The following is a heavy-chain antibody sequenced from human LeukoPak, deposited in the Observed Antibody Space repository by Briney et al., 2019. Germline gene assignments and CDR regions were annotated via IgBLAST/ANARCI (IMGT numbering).Heavy chain of an antibody. J-gene: IGHJ6*03. D-gene: IGHD5-18*01. CDR3: ARGRYSYGPQNYDYMDV. CDR2: IYTSGST. Sequence: SETLPLTCTVSGVSISSYYWTWIRQSAGKGLEWIGRIYTSGSTYYNPSLKSRVSMSVDTSKNQFSLKLSSVTAADTAVYYCARGRYSYGPQNYDYMDVWGKGTTVTISS. CDR1: GVSISSYY. V-gene: IGHV4-4*07.